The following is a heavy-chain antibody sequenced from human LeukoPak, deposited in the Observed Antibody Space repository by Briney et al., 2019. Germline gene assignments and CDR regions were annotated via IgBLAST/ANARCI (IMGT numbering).Heavy chain of an antibody. J-gene: IGHJ5*02. V-gene: IGHV1-69*06. D-gene: IGHD6-6*01. Sequence: ASVKVSCKASGGTFSSYAISWVRQAPGQGLEWMGGIIPIFGTANYAQKFQGRVTITADKSTSTAYMELSSLTCEDTAVYYCARGPGQFVRTPPRGWFDHWGQGTLVTVSS. CDR3: ARGPGQFVRTPPRGWFDH. CDR2: IIPIFGTA. CDR1: GGTFSSYA.